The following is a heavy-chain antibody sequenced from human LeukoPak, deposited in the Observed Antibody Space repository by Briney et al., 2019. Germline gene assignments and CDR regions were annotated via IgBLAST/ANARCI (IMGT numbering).Heavy chain of an antibody. J-gene: IGHJ4*02. CDR2: ISLSGSTI. CDR3: VRGRILGLESYFDC. V-gene: IGHV3-11*01. CDR1: GFTFSDYY. D-gene: IGHD2/OR15-2a*01. Sequence: GRSLRLSCAASGFTFSDYYMSWIRQAPGKGLEWVSYISLSGSTIHYTDSVKGRFTISRDNARDSLFLQMNSLRAEDTAVYYCVRGRILGLESYFDCWGQGALVTVSS.